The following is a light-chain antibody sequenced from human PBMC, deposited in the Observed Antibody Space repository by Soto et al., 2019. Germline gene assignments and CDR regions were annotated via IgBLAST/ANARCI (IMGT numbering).Light chain of an antibody. V-gene: IGLV2-18*02. CDR2: EVS. Sequence: QSALTQPPSVSGSPGQSVTISCTGTSSDIGSYNHVCWYQQAPGTAPKLMIYEVSNRPSGVPDRFSGSKSGNTASLTISGLQAEDEADYYCNSYTSSSTYVFGTGTQLTVL. CDR1: SSDIGSYNH. CDR3: NSYTSSSTYV. J-gene: IGLJ1*01.